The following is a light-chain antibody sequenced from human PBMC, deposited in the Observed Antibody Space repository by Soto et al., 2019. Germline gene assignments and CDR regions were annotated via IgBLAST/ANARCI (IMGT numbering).Light chain of an antibody. CDR2: DAY. Sequence: EIVLTQSPATLSLSPGERATLSCRASQSVSSYLAWYQQKPGQAPRLLIYDAYNRATGIPARFSGSGSGTDFTLTISSLEPEYFAVYYCQQRSNWPRTFGQGTKVEIK. CDR1: QSVSSY. V-gene: IGKV3-11*01. CDR3: QQRSNWPRT. J-gene: IGKJ1*01.